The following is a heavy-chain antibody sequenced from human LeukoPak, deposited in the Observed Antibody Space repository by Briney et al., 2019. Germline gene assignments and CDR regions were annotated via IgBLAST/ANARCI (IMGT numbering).Heavy chain of an antibody. CDR3: AKVPPGCSTTNCYNPFDY. D-gene: IGHD2-2*02. Sequence: GGSLRLSCAVSGFTFSTFGMHWVRQTPGKGLEWVAYIRYDGDNKYYADSVKGRFTISRDNSKNTLYLQMNSLRTEDTAVYYCAKVPPGCSTTNCYNPFDYWGQGTLVTVSS. J-gene: IGHJ4*02. CDR1: GFTFSTFG. CDR2: IRYDGDNK. V-gene: IGHV3-30*02.